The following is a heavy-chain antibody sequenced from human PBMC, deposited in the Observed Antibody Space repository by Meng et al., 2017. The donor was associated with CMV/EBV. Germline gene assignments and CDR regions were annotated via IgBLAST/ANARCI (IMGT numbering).Heavy chain of an antibody. V-gene: IGHV1-2*02. CDR2: INPNSGGT. J-gene: IGHJ3*02. Sequence: ASVKVSCKASGYTFTGYYMHWVRQAPGQGLEWMGWINPNSGGTNDAQKFQGRVTLTRDTSISTADMELYRLRSDDTAVYYCARGTGDIAFDIWGQGTMVTVSS. D-gene: IGHD7-27*01. CDR3: ARGTGDIAFDI. CDR1: GYTFTGYY.